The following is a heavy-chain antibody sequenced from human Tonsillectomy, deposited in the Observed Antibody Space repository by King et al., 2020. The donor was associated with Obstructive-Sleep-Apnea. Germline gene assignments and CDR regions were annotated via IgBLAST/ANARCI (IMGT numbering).Heavy chain of an antibody. D-gene: IGHD5-12*01. V-gene: IGHV2-5*02. CDR1: GFSLSTSGVG. CDR3: AHRSKGVASARSVFDY. CDR2: FYWDDDK. J-gene: IGHJ4*02. Sequence: ITLKESGPTLVKPTQTLTLTCTFSGFSLSTSGVGVGWIRQPPGKALEWLALFYWDDDKRYSPSLKSRLTITKDTSKNQVVLTMTNMDPVDTATYYCAHRSKGVASARSVFDYWGQGTLVTVSS.